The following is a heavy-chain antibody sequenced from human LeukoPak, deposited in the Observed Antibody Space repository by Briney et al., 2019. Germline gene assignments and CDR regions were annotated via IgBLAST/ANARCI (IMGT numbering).Heavy chain of an antibody. Sequence: PGGSLRLSCAASGFTFSSHDMHWVRQAAGKGLEWVSGFIPAGDRYYAESVKGRFTISRDNAKNSLYLQMSSLRAEDTAVYYCARGNYGYYFDYWGQGTLVTVSS. CDR2: FIPAGDR. CDR3: ARGNYGYYFDY. CDR1: GFTFSSHD. J-gene: IGHJ4*02. V-gene: IGHV3-13*04. D-gene: IGHD4-17*01.